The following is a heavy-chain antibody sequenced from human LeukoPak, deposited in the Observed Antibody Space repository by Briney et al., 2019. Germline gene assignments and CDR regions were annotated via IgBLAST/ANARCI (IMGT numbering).Heavy chain of an antibody. CDR1: GFTFSSYA. CDR2: ISGSGGST. Sequence: SGGSLRLSCAASGFTFSSYAMSWVRQAPGKGLEWVSAISGSGGSTYYADSVKGRFTISRDNSKNTLYLQMNSLRAEDTAVYYCAEVPPGYSSGWYGDLMGYWGQGTLVTVSS. J-gene: IGHJ4*02. D-gene: IGHD6-19*01. CDR3: AEVPPGYSSGWYGDLMGY. V-gene: IGHV3-23*01.